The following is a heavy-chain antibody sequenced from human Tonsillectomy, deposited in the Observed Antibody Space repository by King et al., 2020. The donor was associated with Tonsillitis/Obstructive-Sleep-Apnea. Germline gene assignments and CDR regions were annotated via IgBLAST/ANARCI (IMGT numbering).Heavy chain of an antibody. J-gene: IGHJ6*02. Sequence: VQLVQSGAEVKKPGASLKVSCKASGYTFTGYYMHWVRQAPGQGLEWMGRINPNTGAANYAQNFQGRVTMTRDTSMSTAYMELTRLRSDDTAVYYCARGQGYCTTTSCYGYYYGMDVWGPGTTVTVSS. D-gene: IGHD2-2*01. V-gene: IGHV1-2*06. CDR1: GYTFTGYY. CDR2: INPNTGAA. CDR3: ARGQGYCTTTSCYGYYYGMDV.